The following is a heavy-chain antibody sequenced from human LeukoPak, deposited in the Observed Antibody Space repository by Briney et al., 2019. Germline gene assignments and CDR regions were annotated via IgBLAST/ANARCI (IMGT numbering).Heavy chain of an antibody. CDR3: AKSGYSSVYYFDY. V-gene: IGHV3-53*01. CDR2: IYSGGST. D-gene: IGHD6-19*01. Sequence: PGGSLRLSCAASGFTVSSNFMTWVRQAPGKGLEWVSVIYSGGSTYYADSVKDRFTISRDNSKNTLYLQMNSLRAEDTAVYYCAKSGYSSVYYFDYWGQGTLVTVSS. J-gene: IGHJ4*02. CDR1: GFTVSSNF.